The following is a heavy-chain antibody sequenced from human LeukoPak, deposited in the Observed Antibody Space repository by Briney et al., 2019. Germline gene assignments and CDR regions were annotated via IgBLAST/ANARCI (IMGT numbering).Heavy chain of an antibody. D-gene: IGHD3-3*01. CDR1: GYSISSGYY. CDR2: IYYSGST. CDR3: ARRMIFGVVNWFDP. J-gene: IGHJ5*02. V-gene: IGHV4-38-2*01. Sequence: SETLSLTCDVSGYSISSGYYWGWIRQPPGKGLEWIGSIYYSGSTYYNPSLKSRVTISVDTSKNQFSLKLSSVTAADTAVYYCARRMIFGVVNWFDPWGQGTLVTVSS.